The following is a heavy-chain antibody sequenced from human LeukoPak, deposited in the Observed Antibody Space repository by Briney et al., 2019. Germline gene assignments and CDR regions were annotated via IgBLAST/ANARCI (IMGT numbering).Heavy chain of an antibody. Sequence: GGSLRLSCAASGFTLSSYGMNWVRQAPGKGLGWVSSISSSSSYIYYADSVKGRFTISRDNAKNSLYLQMNSLRAEDTAVYYCARGRGIAVASARWGQGTLVTVSS. V-gene: IGHV3-21*01. D-gene: IGHD6-19*01. J-gene: IGHJ4*02. CDR2: ISSSSSYI. CDR3: ARGRGIAVASAR. CDR1: GFTLSSYG.